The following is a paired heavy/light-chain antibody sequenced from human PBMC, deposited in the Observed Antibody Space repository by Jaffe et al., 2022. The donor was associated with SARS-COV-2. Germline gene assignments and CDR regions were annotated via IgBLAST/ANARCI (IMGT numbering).Light chain of an antibody. J-gene: IGKJ2*01. Sequence: EIVLTQSPATLSLSPGERATLSCRASQSVTTYLAWYQQKPGQAPRLLIYDASNRATGIPARFSGSGSGTDFTLTISSLEPEDFAIYYCHQRSNWPPENTFGQGTKVEIK. CDR1: QSVTTY. V-gene: IGKV3-11*01. CDR3: HQRSNWPPENT. CDR2: DAS.
Heavy chain of an antibody. Sequence: QVQLQQWGAGLWKPSETLSLTCDVFGGSFTYYYWSWIRQSPGKGLEWIGEINHSGSTTYNPSLKSRVTMSVDTSKNQFSLKVKSVTAADTAVYYCARGPNYYAPGSFYRDGFDIWGQGTMVTVSS. D-gene: IGHD3-10*01. J-gene: IGHJ3*02. V-gene: IGHV4-34*01. CDR1: GGSFTYYY. CDR2: INHSGST. CDR3: ARGPNYYAPGSFYRDGFDI.